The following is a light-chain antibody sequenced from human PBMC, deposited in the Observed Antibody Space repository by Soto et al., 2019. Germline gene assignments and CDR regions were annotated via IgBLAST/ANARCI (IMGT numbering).Light chain of an antibody. V-gene: IGKV2D-29*01. CDR1: QSLLHIDGKTY. CDR3: MQSIHLPLFT. Sequence: NVMTQTPLSLSVTPGQPASISCKSSQSLLHIDGKTYLYWYLQKAGQPPQLLIYEGSNRFSGVPDRFSGSGSGTDFTLKISRVESEYVEIYYCMQSIHLPLFTVGPGTKVDI. CDR2: EGS. J-gene: IGKJ3*01.